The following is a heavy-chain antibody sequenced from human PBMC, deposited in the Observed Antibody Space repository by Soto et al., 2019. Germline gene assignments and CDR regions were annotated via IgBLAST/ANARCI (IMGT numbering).Heavy chain of an antibody. J-gene: IGHJ4*02. CDR1: GFSFNTRGVG. V-gene: IGHV2-5*02. Sequence: QITLKESGPTLLKPTQTLALTCTFSGFSFNTRGVGVAWIRQPPGKALEWLAVIYWDGDRRYSPSLTDRLTITKDMSTMQVVPTMTNVDPVDTGTYYCAHLVPGPLSFAYWGQGALVTVSS. CDR3: AHLVPGPLSFAY. D-gene: IGHD6-19*01. CDR2: IYWDGDR.